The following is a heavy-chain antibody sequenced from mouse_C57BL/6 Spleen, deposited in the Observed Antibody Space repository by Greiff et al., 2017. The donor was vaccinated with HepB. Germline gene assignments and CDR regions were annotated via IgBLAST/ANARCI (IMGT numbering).Heavy chain of an antibody. CDR1: GYTFTDYE. CDR3: DSNYLWFAY. Sequence: QVHVKQSGAELVRPGASVTLSCKASGYTFTDYEMHWVKQTPVHGLEWIGAIDPETGGTAYNQKFKGKAILTADKSSSTAYMELRSLTSEDSAVYYCDSNYLWFAYWGQGTLVTVSA. V-gene: IGHV1-15*01. D-gene: IGHD2-5*01. CDR2: IDPETGGT. J-gene: IGHJ3*01.